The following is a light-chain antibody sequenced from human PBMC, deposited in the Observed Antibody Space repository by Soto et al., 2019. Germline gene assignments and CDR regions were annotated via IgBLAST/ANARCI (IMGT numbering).Light chain of an antibody. CDR2: DVS. CDR1: SSDVGGYKY. V-gene: IGLV2-14*01. CDR3: YSYTTSSTYV. J-gene: IGLJ1*01. Sequence: QSALTQPASVSGSPGQSITISCSGTSSDVGGYKYVSWYQQHPGKSPQVMIYDVSNRPSGVSNRFSGSKSGNTASLTISGLQAEDEADYYCYSYTTSSTYVFGTGTKVTVL.